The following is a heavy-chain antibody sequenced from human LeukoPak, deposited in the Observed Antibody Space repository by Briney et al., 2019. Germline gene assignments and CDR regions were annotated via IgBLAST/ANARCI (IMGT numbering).Heavy chain of an antibody. J-gene: IGHJ4*02. CDR2: IIPIFGTA. D-gene: IGHD2-15*01. Sequence: SVKVSCKASGGTFTSYAISWVRQAPGQGLEWMGRIIPIFGTANYAQKFQGRVTITADKSTSTAYMELSSLRSEDTAVYYCARVSFCSGSSCYADHDYWGQGTLVTVSS. V-gene: IGHV1-69*06. CDR3: ARVSFCSGSSCYADHDY. CDR1: GGTFTSYA.